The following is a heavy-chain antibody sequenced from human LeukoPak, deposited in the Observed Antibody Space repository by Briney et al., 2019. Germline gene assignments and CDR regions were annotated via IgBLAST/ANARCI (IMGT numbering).Heavy chain of an antibody. CDR2: IIPIFGTA. Sequence: SVKVSCKASGGTFSSYAISWVRQAPGQGLEWRGGIIPIFGTANYAQKFQGRVTITTDESTSTAYMELSSLRSEDTAVYYCAREIPAARYNWFDPWGQGTLVTVSS. J-gene: IGHJ5*02. V-gene: IGHV1-69*05. CDR3: AREIPAARYNWFDP. CDR1: GGTFSSYA. D-gene: IGHD2-2*01.